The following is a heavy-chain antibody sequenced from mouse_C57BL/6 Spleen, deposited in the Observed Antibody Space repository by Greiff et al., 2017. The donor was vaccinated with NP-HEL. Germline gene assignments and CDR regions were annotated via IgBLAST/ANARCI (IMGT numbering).Heavy chain of an antibody. CDR2: IDPETGGT. CDR3: TRGRSGYGKNFDY. D-gene: IGHD3-2*02. Sequence: QVQLQQSGAELVRPGASVTLSCKASGYTFTDYEMHWVKQTPVHGLEWIGAIDPETGGTAYNQKFKGKAILTADKSSSTACMELRSLTSEDSAVYYCTRGRSGYGKNFDYWGQGTTLTVSS. J-gene: IGHJ2*01. V-gene: IGHV1-15*01. CDR1: GYTFTDYE.